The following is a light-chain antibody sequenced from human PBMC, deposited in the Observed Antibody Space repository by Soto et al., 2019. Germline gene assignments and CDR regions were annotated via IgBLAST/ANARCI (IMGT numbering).Light chain of an antibody. CDR1: QSVSSK. J-gene: IGKJ4*01. Sequence: EIVMTQSPATLSVSPGERATLSCRASQSVSSKLAWYQQKLGQAPRLLIYGASTRATGIPARFSGSGSGTEFTLTISSLQSEDFAVYYGQQYNNWPPVTFGGGTKVEIK. CDR2: GAS. V-gene: IGKV3-15*01. CDR3: QQYNNWPPVT.